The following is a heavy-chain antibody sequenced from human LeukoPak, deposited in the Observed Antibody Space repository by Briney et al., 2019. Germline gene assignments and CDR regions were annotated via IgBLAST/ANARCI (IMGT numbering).Heavy chain of an antibody. CDR3: AKDRRGTTVVIEGVDY. D-gene: IGHD4-23*01. Sequence: PGGSLRLSCAASGFTFSSYGMHWVRRAPGKGLEWVAFIRYDGSNKYYADSVKGRFTISRDNSKNTLYLRMNSLRAEDTAVYYCAKDRRGTTVVIEGVDYWGQGTLVTVSS. J-gene: IGHJ4*02. CDR1: GFTFSSYG. CDR2: IRYDGSNK. V-gene: IGHV3-30*02.